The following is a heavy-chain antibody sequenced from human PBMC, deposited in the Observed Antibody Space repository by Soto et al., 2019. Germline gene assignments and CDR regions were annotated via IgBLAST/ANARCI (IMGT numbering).Heavy chain of an antibody. CDR3: AGHSSGVPGYYYGMDV. D-gene: IGHD3-22*01. V-gene: IGHV3-30-3*01. CDR1: GFTFSSYA. CDR2: ISYDGSNK. J-gene: IGHJ6*02. Sequence: PGGSLRLSCAASGFTFSSYAMHWVRQAPGKGLEWVAVISYDGSNKYYADSVKGRFTISRDNSKNTLYLQMNSLRAEDTAVYYCAGHSSGVPGYYYGMDVWGQGTTVTVSS.